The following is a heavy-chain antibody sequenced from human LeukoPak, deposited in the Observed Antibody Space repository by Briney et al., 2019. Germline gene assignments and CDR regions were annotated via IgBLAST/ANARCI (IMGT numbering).Heavy chain of an antibody. CDR2: ISSSGTTI. D-gene: IGHD1-26*01. CDR1: GFPFTDYY. V-gene: IGHV3-11*01. CDR3: AKGPYSGSSSSAFDM. Sequence: GGSLRLSCVASGFPFTDYYMSWIRQAPGKGLEWVSYISSSGTTIYYADSLKGRFTISRDNAKNSLYLQTNSLRAEDTAVYYCAKGPYSGSSSSAFDMWGQGTMVTVSS. J-gene: IGHJ3*02.